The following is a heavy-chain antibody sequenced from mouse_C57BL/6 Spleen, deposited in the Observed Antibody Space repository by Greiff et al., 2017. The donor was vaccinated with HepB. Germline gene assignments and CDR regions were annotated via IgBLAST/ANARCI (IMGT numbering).Heavy chain of an antibody. V-gene: IGHV14-4*01. CDR1: GFNIKDDY. CDR3: TTSYSNYDAY. Sequence: VQLQQSGAELVRPGASVKLSCTASGFNIKDDYMHWVKQRPEQGLEWIGWIDPENGDTEYASKFQGKATITADTSSNTAYLQRSSLTSEDTAVYYCTTSYSNYDAYWGQGTLVTVSA. D-gene: IGHD2-5*01. CDR2: IDPENGDT. J-gene: IGHJ3*01.